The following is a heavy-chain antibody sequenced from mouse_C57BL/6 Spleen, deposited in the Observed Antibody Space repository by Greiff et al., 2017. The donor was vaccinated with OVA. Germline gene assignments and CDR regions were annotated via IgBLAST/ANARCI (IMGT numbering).Heavy chain of an antibody. V-gene: IGHV5-17*01. CDR3: ARDYGSSPFAY. D-gene: IGHD1-1*01. CDR1: GFTFSDYA. CDR2: ISSGSSTI. J-gene: IGHJ3*01. Sequence: VQLGEGGGGLVKRGGSLKLSCAASGFTFSDYALHLLRQSPEKGLHWVAYISSGSSTIYYADTVKGRFTISRDNAKNTLFLQMTSLRSEDTAMYYCARDYGSSPFAYWGQGTLVTVSA.